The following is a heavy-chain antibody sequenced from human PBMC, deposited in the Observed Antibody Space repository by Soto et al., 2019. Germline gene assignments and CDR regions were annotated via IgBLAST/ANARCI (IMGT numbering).Heavy chain of an antibody. CDR1: GFTFSSFA. Sequence: GGSLRLSCAASGFTFSSFAMSWVRQAPGKGLEWVSAISGSGGSTYYADAVKSRFTISRDNSNNTLYLQMNSLRAKDTAVYYCAKNEDIVVVVAATYYFDYWGQGTLVTVSS. J-gene: IGHJ4*02. CDR2: ISGSGGST. V-gene: IGHV3-23*01. D-gene: IGHD2-15*01. CDR3: AKNEDIVVVVAATYYFDY.